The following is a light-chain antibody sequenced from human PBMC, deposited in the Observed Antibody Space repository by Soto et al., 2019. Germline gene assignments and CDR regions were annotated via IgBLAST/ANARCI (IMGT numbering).Light chain of an antibody. Sequence: QSALTQPASLSGSPGQSITISCTGATSDFVNYNYVSWYQHHPGKAPQLMIYEVSHRPSGVSSRFSGSKSGNTASLTISGLQPEDEAYYYCSSYTFSPDVVFGGVTKLTVL. CDR3: SSYTFSPDVV. CDR2: EVS. J-gene: IGLJ2*01. CDR1: TSDFVNYNY. V-gene: IGLV2-14*01.